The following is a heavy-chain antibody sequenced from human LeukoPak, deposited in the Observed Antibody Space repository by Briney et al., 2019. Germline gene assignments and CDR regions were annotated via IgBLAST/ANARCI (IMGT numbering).Heavy chain of an antibody. D-gene: IGHD4-17*01. CDR3: ARELKKVTTGYFDY. J-gene: IGHJ4*02. CDR2: IIPIFGTA. V-gene: IGHV1-69*13. Sequence: APVKVSCKASGGTFNNYAINWVRQAPGQGLEWVGGIIPIFGTANYEQKFQGRVTITADESTSTAYMELSSLRSEDTAVFYCARELKKVTTGYFDYWGQGTLVTVSS. CDR1: GGTFNNYA.